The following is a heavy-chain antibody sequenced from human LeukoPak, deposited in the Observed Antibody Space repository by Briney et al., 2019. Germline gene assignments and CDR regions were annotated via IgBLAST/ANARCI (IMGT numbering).Heavy chain of an antibody. J-gene: IGHJ4*02. CDR2: IYHSGST. CDR3: ARFNGDYVFDYFDY. V-gene: IGHV4-4*02. CDR1: GGSISSSNW. D-gene: IGHD4-17*01. Sequence: SETLSLTCAVSGGSISSSNWWSWVRQPPGKGLEWIGEIYHSGSTNYNPSLKSRVTISVDKSKNQFSLKLSSVTAADTAVYYRARFNGDYVFDYFDYWGQGTLVTVSS.